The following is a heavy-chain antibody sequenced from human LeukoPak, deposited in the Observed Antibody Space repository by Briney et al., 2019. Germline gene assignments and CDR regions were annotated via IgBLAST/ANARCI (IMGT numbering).Heavy chain of an antibody. CDR3: ARGGDTAMAVVDY. D-gene: IGHD5-18*01. CDR1: GGSISSGSYY. CDR2: IYTSGST. V-gene: IGHV4-61*02. J-gene: IGHJ4*02. Sequence: SQTLSLTCTVSGGSISSGSYYWSWIRQPAGKGLEWIGRIYTSGSTNYNPSLKSRVTISVDTSKNQFSLKLSSVTAADTAVYYCARGGDTAMAVVDYWGQGTLVTVSS.